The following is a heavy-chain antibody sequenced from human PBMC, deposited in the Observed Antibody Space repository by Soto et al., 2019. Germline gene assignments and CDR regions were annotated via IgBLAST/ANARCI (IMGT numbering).Heavy chain of an antibody. Sequence: EVQLVESGGGLVQPGRSLRLSCAASGFTFDDYAMHWVRQAPGKGLEWVSGISWNSGSIGYADSVKGRFTISRDNAKNSLYLQMNSLRAEDTALYYCAKDRGSGCSPFDYWGQGTLVTVSS. D-gene: IGHD3-10*01. CDR2: ISWNSGSI. J-gene: IGHJ4*02. V-gene: IGHV3-9*01. CDR3: AKDRGSGCSPFDY. CDR1: GFTFDDYA.